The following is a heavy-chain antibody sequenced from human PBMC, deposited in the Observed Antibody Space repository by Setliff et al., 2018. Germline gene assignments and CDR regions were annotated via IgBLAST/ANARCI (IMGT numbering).Heavy chain of an antibody. CDR3: ARGRCGGDCYSHYYYYYYMDV. CDR2: INPHTGGT. CDR1: GYTFTDYY. Sequence: ASVKVSCKASGYTFTDYYMNWLRQAPGQGLEWMGWINPHTGGTTYNQKFQGRVTMSRDTSISTAYMELSSLRSEDTAVYYCARGRCGGDCYSHYYYYYYMDVWGKGTTVTVSS. D-gene: IGHD2-21*02. V-gene: IGHV1-2*02. J-gene: IGHJ6*03.